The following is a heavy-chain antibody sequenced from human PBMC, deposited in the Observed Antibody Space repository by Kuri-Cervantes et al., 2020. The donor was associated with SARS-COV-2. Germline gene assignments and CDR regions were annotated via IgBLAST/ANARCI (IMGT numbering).Heavy chain of an antibody. CDR1: GFTFSSYA. J-gene: IGHJ4*02. CDR2: ISGSGGST. Sequence: GESLKISCTASGFTFSSYAMSWVRQAPGKGLEWVSPISGSGGSTYYGDSVKGRFTISRDNSKNTLYLQMTSLRAEDTAVYYCAKLGYCSGGSCYYFDYWGQGTLVTVSS. V-gene: IGHV3-23*01. CDR3: AKLGYCSGGSCYYFDY. D-gene: IGHD2-15*01.